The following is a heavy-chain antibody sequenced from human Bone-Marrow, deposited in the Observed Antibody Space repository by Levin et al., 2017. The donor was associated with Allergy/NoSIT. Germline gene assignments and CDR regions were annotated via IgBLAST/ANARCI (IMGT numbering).Heavy chain of an antibody. J-gene: IGHJ6*02. CDR3: ARATPLGYCTNGVCYGMDYYYYGMDV. CDR1: GGSISSYY. V-gene: IGHV4-59*01. D-gene: IGHD2-8*01. Sequence: ESLKISCTVSGGSISSYYWSWIRQPPGKGLEWIGYIYYSGSTNYNPSLKSRVTISVDTSKNQFSLKLSSVTAADTAVYYCARATPLGYCTNGVCYGMDYYYYGMDVWGQGTTVTVSS. CDR2: IYYSGST.